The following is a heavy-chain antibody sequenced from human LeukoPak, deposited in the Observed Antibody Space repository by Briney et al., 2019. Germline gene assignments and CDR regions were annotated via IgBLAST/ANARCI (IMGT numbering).Heavy chain of an antibody. Sequence: GASVKVSCKASGYTFTSYYMHWVRQAPGQGLEWMGWINLNSGGTNYAQKFQDRVTMTRDTSISTAYMELSRLRFDDTAVYYCARSPDILTGENFDYWGQGTLVTVSS. CDR1: GYTFTSYY. J-gene: IGHJ4*02. CDR3: ARSPDILTGENFDY. CDR2: INLNSGGT. V-gene: IGHV1-2*02. D-gene: IGHD3-9*01.